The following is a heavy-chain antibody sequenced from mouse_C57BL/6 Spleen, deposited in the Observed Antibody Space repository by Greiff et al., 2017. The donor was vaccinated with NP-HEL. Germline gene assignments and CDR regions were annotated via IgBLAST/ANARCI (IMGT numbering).Heavy chain of an antibody. J-gene: IGHJ4*01. Sequence: QVQLQQPGAELVKPGASVKLSCKASGYTFTSYWMHWVKQRPGQGLEWIGMIHPNSGSTNYNEKFKSKATLTADKSSSTAYMQLSSLTSEDSAVYYGARDGTGTGYYAMDYWGQGTSVTVAS. CDR1: GYTFTSYW. CDR3: ARDGTGTGYYAMDY. V-gene: IGHV1-64*01. D-gene: IGHD4-1*01. CDR2: IHPNSGST.